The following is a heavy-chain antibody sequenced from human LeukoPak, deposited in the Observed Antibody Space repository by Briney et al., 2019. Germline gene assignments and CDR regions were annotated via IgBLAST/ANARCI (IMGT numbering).Heavy chain of an antibody. Sequence: PGGSLRLSCAASGFTFSSYWMSWVRQAPVKGLEWVANIKQDGSEKYYVDSVKGRFTISRDNAKNSLYLQMNSLRAEDTAVYYCAREVGVPAVDFDYWGQGTLVTVSS. CDR3: AREVGVPAVDFDY. V-gene: IGHV3-7*01. J-gene: IGHJ4*02. D-gene: IGHD2-2*01. CDR1: GFTFSSYW. CDR2: IKQDGSEK.